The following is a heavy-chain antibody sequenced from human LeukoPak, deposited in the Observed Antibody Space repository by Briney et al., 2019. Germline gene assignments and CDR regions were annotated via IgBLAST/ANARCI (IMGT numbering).Heavy chain of an antibody. CDR3: ARVEPLTGTIDY. Sequence: ASVKVSCKASGYTFTGYSMHWVRQAPGQGLEWMGWINPNSGGTNYAQKFQGRVTMTRDTSISTAYMELSRLRSDDTAVYYCARVEPLTGTIDYWGQGTLVTVSS. CDR2: INPNSGGT. J-gene: IGHJ4*02. CDR1: GYTFTGYS. D-gene: IGHD3-9*01. V-gene: IGHV1-2*02.